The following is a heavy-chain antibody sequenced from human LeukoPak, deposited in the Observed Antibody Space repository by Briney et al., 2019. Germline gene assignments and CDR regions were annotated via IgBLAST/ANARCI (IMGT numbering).Heavy chain of an antibody. V-gene: IGHV6-1*01. Sequence: SQTLSLTCAISGDSVSSNSAAWNWIRQSPSRGLEWLGRTYYRSKWYYDYAVSVTVKSRITINPDTSKNQFSLQLNSVTPEDTAVYYCAKEGAGYGSWGQGTLVTVSS. D-gene: IGHD5-12*01. CDR2: TYYRSKWYY. CDR3: AKEGAGYGS. J-gene: IGHJ5*02. CDR1: GDSVSSNSAA.